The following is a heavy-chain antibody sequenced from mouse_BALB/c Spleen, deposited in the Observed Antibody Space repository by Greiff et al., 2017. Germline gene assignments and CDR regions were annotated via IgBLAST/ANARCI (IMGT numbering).Heavy chain of an antibody. V-gene: IGHV1-14*01. CDR3: ARCGSLGGYWYFDV. CDR2: INPYNDGT. D-gene: IGHD1-2*01. Sequence: VQLQQSGPELVKPGASVKLSCKASGYTFTSYVMHWVKQKPGQGLEWIGYINPYNDGTKYNEKFKGKATLTSDKNSSTAYMEPSSLTSEDSAVYYCARCGSLGGYWYFDVGGEGTTVTVSS. CDR1: GYTFTSYV. J-gene: IGHJ1*01.